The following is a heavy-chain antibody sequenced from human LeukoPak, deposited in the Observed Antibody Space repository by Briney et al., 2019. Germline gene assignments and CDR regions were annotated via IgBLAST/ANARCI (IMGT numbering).Heavy chain of an antibody. V-gene: IGHV3-30-3*01. D-gene: IGHD1-26*01. CDR2: ISYDGSNK. CDR1: GLTFSSYA. Sequence: PGGSLRLSCAASGLTFSSYAMHWVRQAPGKGLEWVAVISYDGSNKYYADSVKGRFTISRDNSKNTLYLQMNSLRAEDTAVYYCARGVGWFDPWGQGTLVTVSS. J-gene: IGHJ5*02. CDR3: ARGVGWFDP.